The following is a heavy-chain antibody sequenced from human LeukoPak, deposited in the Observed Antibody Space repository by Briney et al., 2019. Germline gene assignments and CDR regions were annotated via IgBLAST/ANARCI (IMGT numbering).Heavy chain of an antibody. V-gene: IGHV4-31*03. CDR2: IYYSGST. CDR3: ARNLHPSFDY. Sequence: PSETLSLTCTVSGGSISSGGYDWSWIRQHPGKGLEWIAYIYYSGSTYYNPSLKSRVTISVDTSKNQFSLKLSSVTAADTAVYFCARNLHPSFDYWGQGTLVTVSS. J-gene: IGHJ4*02. CDR1: GGSISSGGYD.